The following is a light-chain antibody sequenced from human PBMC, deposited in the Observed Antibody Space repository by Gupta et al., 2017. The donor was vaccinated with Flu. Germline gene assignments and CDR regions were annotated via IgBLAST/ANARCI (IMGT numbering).Light chain of an antibody. CDR3: NSRDSTDNHQAV. CDR1: SPRNSY. J-gene: IGLJ2*01. CDR2: SKN. V-gene: IGLV3-19*01. Sequence: SSQLTHDPAVSVALGQTVRITRHGDSPRNSYASWYQQKPGQAPVLVIYSKNIRPSGIPDRFSGASSGNTASLTITGAQAEDEADYYCNSRDSTDNHQAVFGGGTKLTVL.